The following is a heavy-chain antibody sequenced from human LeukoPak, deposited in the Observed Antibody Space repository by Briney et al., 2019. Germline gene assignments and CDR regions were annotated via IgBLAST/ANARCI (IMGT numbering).Heavy chain of an antibody. CDR3: AKDTGYSTAYFMDV. V-gene: IGHV3-53*01. D-gene: IGHD5-24*01. Sequence: GGSLRLSCAVSGFNVSTNYMTWVPQASGKGLEWVSFIYRGGSTYYADSVKGRFTISSDNSKNTLYLLMTNLRTEDTALYYCAKDTGYSTAYFMDVWGKGTTVTVSS. CDR1: GFNVSTNY. CDR2: IYRGGST. J-gene: IGHJ6*03.